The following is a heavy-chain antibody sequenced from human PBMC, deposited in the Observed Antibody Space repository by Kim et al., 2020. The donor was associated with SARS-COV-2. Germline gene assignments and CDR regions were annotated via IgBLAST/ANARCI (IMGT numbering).Heavy chain of an antibody. CDR2: IVPLFGTV. CDR3: ARERTTSSGNYYYYGWVV. V-gene: IGHV1-69*06. J-gene: IGHJ6*02. CDR1: GGTLSSYG. Sequence: SVKVSCKASGGTLSSYGISWVRQAPGQGLEWMGGIVPLFGTVNYAQKFQGRVTITADKSTNTAYMELSSLSSEDTAVYYCARERTTSSGNYYYYGWVVWGQGTTVTVSS. D-gene: IGHD6-25*01.